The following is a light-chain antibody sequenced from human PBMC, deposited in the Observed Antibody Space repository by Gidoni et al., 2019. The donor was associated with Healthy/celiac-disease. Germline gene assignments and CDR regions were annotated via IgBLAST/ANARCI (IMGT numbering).Light chain of an antibody. J-gene: IGKJ1*01. CDR1: QGISSY. CDR2: AAS. V-gene: IGKV1-8*01. CDR3: QQYYSYPPWT. Sequence: IRMTQSPSSFSASTGDRVTITCRASQGISSYLAWYQQKPGKAPKLLIYAASTLQSGVPSRFSGSGSGTDFTLTISCLQSEDFATYYCQQYYSYPPWTFGQGTKVEIK.